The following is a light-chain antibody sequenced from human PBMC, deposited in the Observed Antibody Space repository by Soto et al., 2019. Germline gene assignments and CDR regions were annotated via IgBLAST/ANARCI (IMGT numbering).Light chain of an antibody. Sequence: QAVVTQEPSLTVSPGGTVTLTCGSSTGAVTSGHYPYWFQQKPGQAPSTLIFNTNNKHSWTPARFSGSLLGGKAALTLSGAQPEDEAGYYCLLAYSGDREVFGGGTKVTVL. CDR3: LLAYSGDREV. CDR1: TGAVTSGHY. J-gene: IGLJ3*02. CDR2: NTN. V-gene: IGLV7-46*01.